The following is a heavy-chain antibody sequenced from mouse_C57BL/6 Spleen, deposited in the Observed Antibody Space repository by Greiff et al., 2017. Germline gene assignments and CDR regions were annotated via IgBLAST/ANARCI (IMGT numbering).Heavy chain of an antibody. CDR2: IRNKANGYTT. CDR1: GFTFTDYY. D-gene: IGHD1-1*01. V-gene: IGHV7-3*01. CDR3: ARCIPSTVVAPLRYFDV. Sequence: EVQGVESGGGLVQPGGSLSLSCAASGFTFTDYYMSWVRQPPGKALEWLGFIRNKANGYTTEYSASVKGRFTISRDNSQSILYLQMNALRAEASATYYCARCIPSTVVAPLRYFDVWSTGTTGTVSS. J-gene: IGHJ1*03.